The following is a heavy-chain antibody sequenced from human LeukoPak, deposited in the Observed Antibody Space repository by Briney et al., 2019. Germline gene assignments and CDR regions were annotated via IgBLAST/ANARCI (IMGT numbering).Heavy chain of an antibody. CDR3: AREGPRGNSQFDY. J-gene: IGHJ4*02. Sequence: GRSLRLSCAASGFTFSSYSMHWVRQAPGKGLEWVALIWYDGSNKYYADSVKGRFTISRDNSKNTLYLQMNSLRAEDTAVYYCAREGPRGNSQFDYWGQGTLVTVSS. D-gene: IGHD2/OR15-2a*01. CDR1: GFTFSSYS. V-gene: IGHV3-33*01. CDR2: IWYDGSNK.